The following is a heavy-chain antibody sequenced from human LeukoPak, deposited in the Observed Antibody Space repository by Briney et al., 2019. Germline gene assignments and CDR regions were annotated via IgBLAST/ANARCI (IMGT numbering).Heavy chain of an antibody. J-gene: IGHJ3*02. CDR3: GRHAYGDSSAAFDI. CDR2: VYRRGST. D-gene: IGHD4-17*01. V-gene: IGHV4-4*02. CDR1: GYSISSNYC. Sequence: SETLSLTCAVSGYSISSNYCWRWVRQFPGKGLEWIGEVYRRGSTSYNPSLKSRVVISIDKSKNQYSLNLNSVTAADTAMYYCGRHAYGDSSAAFDIWGQGTMVIVSS.